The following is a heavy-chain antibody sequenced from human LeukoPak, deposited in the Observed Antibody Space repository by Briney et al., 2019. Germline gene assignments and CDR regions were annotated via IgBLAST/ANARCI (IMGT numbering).Heavy chain of an antibody. V-gene: IGHV4-4*07. CDR1: GGSISSYY. D-gene: IGHD3-10*01. J-gene: IGHJ6*03. CDR3: ARAVGSGSFQTYYYYMDV. Sequence: SEILSLTCTVSGGSISSYYWSWIRQPAGKGLEWIGRIYTSGSTNYNPSLKSRVTMSVDTSKNQFPLKLSSVTAADTAVYYCARAVGSGSFQTYYYYMDVWGKGTTVTISS. CDR2: IYTSGST.